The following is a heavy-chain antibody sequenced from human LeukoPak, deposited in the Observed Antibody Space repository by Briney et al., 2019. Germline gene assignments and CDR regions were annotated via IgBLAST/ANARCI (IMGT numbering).Heavy chain of an antibody. J-gene: IGHJ4*02. CDR3: ASGRGYSSSWHDY. D-gene: IGHD6-13*01. CDR2: IYHSGST. Sequence: SETLSLTCAASGGSISSGGYSWSWIRQPPGKGLEWIGYIYHSGSTYYNPSLKSRVTISVDRSKNQFSLKLSSVTAADTAVYYCASGRGYSSSWHDYWGQGTLVTVSS. V-gene: IGHV4-30-2*01. CDR1: GGSISSGGYS.